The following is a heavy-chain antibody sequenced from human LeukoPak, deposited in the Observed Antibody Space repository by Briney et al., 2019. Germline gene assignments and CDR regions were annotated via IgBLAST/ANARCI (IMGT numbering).Heavy chain of an antibody. J-gene: IGHJ6*02. CDR3: ARGPPSSDFWSGYYYYYYYYGMDV. V-gene: IGHV3-30*04. CDR1: GFTFSSYA. Sequence: GGSLRLSCAASGFTFSSYAMHWVRQAPGKGLEWVAVISYDGSNKYYADSVKGRFTISRDNSKNTLYLQMNSLRAEDTAVYYCARGPPSSDFWSGYYYYYYYYGMDVWGQGTTVTVSS. CDR2: ISYDGSNK. D-gene: IGHD3-3*01.